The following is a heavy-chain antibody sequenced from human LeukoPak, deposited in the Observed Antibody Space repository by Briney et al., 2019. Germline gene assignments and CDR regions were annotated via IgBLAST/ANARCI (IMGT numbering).Heavy chain of an antibody. J-gene: IGHJ4*02. D-gene: IGHD2-2*01. CDR2: INHSGST. CDR3: ANIGGYCSSTSCYG. Sequence: SETLSLTCAVYGGSFSDYHWSWIRQPPGKGLEWIGEINHSGSTNYNPSLKSRVTISADTSKNQFSLKLSSVTAADTAVYYCANIGGYCSSTSCYGWGQGTLVTVSS. V-gene: IGHV4-34*01. CDR1: GGSFSDYH.